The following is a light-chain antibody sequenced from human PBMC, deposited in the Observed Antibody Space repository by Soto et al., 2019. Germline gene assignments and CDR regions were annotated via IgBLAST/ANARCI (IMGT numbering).Light chain of an antibody. V-gene: IGLV2-14*03. J-gene: IGLJ1*01. Sequence: SVLTQPASVSGSPGQSITISCTGTSSDVGGYNYVSWYQQHPGKAPKLMIYDVSNRPSGVSNRFSGSKSGNTASLTISGLQAEDEADYYCSSYTSSSLDVFGTGTKVTVL. CDR1: SSDVGGYNY. CDR2: DVS. CDR3: SSYTSSSLDV.